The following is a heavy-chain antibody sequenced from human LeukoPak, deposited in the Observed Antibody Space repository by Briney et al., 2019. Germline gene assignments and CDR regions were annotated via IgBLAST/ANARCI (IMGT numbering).Heavy chain of an antibody. CDR2: ISYEEGDE. CDR1: GYAFRGYP. J-gene: IGHJ6*03. V-gene: IGHV3-30*07. Sequence: GGSLRLSCAASGYAFRGYPVYWVRQAPGKGLEWGAFISYEEGDELYADSVKGRFPISRDDSKSTLYLQMNSLRPDDTAIFYCARAGGAWSTTHYYYYMDVWGKGTTVTVSS. CDR3: ARAGGAWSTTHYYYYMDV. D-gene: IGHD1-1*01.